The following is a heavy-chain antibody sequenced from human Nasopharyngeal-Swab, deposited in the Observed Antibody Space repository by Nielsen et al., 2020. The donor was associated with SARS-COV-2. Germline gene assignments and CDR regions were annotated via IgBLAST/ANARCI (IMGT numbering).Heavy chain of an antibody. V-gene: IGHV5-10-1*01. J-gene: IGHJ5*02. CDR1: GYSFTSYW. CDR2: IDPSDSYT. Sequence: GESLKISCKGSGYSFTSYWISWVRQMPGKGLEWMGRIDPSDSYTNYSPSFQGHVTISADKSISTANLQWSSLKASDTAMYYCARLGVYCSGGSCYGWFDPWGQGTLVTVSS. CDR3: ARLGVYCSGGSCYGWFDP. D-gene: IGHD2-15*01.